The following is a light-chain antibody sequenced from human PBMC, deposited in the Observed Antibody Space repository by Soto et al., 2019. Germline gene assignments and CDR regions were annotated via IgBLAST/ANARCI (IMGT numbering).Light chain of an antibody. V-gene: IGKV1-5*03. CDR3: QQYETFPLT. CDR2: KAS. CDR1: QSISSW. Sequence: DIQMTQSPSTLSASVGDRVTIGCRGSQSISSWLAWYQQKPGKAPKLLIYKASILESGVPSRFSGSGSATEFTLTISSLQPEDFASYYCQQYETFPLTFGGGTKVEIK. J-gene: IGKJ4*01.